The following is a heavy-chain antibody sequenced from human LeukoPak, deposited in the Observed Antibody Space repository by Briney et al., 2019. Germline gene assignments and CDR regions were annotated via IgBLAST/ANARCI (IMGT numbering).Heavy chain of an antibody. CDR3: ARKTIEPIEGNFDY. J-gene: IGHJ4*02. D-gene: IGHD2/OR15-2a*01. CDR1: GGSISSSNW. V-gene: IGHV4-4*02. Sequence: SGTLSLTCAVSGGSISSSNWWSWVRQPPGKGLEWIGEIHHSGSINYNLSLKSRATISVDKSKNQFSLKLSSVTAADTAVYYCARKTIEPIEGNFDYWGQGSLVTVSS. CDR2: IHHSGSI.